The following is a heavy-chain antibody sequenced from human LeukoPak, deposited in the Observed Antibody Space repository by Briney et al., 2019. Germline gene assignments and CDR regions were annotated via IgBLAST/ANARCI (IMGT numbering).Heavy chain of an antibody. D-gene: IGHD6-13*01. J-gene: IGHJ4*02. CDR3: ARGLSTSWQNFDY. CDR1: GYTFTSYG. V-gene: IGHV1-46*01. Sequence: ASVKVSCKASGYTFTSYGISWVRQAPGQGLEWMGIINPSGGTTSYAQKFQGRVTMTSDTSTSTVYMDLSSLRFEDTAVYYCARGLSTSWQNFDYWGQGTLVTVSS. CDR2: INPSGGTT.